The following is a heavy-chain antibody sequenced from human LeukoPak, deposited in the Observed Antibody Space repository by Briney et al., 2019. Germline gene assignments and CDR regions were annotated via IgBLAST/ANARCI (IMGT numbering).Heavy chain of an antibody. D-gene: IGHD2-2*01. CDR3: TRAPHPRCSSSGCYLDY. CDR1: GFTFGDYA. Sequence: GGSLRLSCSTSGFTFGDYAMSWVRQAPGKGLEWVGFIQAKAYGGATEYAASVKGRFSISRDDSQSIANLQMNDLKTEDTAVFYCTRAPHPRCSSSGCYLDYWGQGTLVTVSS. V-gene: IGHV3-49*04. J-gene: IGHJ4*02. CDR2: IQAKAYGGAT.